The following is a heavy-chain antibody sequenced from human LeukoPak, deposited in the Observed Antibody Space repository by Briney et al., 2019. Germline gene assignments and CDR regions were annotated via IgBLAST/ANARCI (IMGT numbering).Heavy chain of an antibody. CDR1: GGSISYYY. D-gene: IGHD1/OR15-1a*01. CDR3: ARSGTSRYYFYGVDV. Sequence: SETLSLTCTVSGGSISYYYWNWIRQPPGKGLEYIGYIYYTGTTNYNPSLKSRVTISVDTSKNQFSLKLHSVTATDTAVYYCARSGTSRYYFYGVDVWGQGTTVTVSS. V-gene: IGHV4-59*08. CDR2: IYYTGTT. J-gene: IGHJ6*02.